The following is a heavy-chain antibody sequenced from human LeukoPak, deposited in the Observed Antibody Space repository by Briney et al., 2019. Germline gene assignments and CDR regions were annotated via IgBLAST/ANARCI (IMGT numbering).Heavy chain of an antibody. D-gene: IGHD1-26*01. J-gene: IGHJ2*01. Sequence: ASVKVSCKASGYTFTNYDISWVRQAPGQGLEWMGRINPGQGLEWMGWINPYNGDTDYAQKFQGRVTMTTDTSTSTAYMEMRSLRSDDTAVYYCARGSGSYSYFDLWGRGSLVTVSS. CDR2: INPYNGDT. V-gene: IGHV1-18*01. CDR3: ARGSGSYSYFDL. CDR1: GYTFTNYD.